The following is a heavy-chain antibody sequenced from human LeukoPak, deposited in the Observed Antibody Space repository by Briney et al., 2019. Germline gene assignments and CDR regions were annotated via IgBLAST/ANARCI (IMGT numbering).Heavy chain of an antibody. CDR1: GFTFSSYG. V-gene: IGHV3-23*01. CDR2: ISGSGGST. Sequence: PGGSLRLSCAASGFTFSSYGMSWVRQAPGKGLEWVSAISGSGGSTYYADSVKGRFTISRDNSKNTLYLQMNSLRAEDTAVYYCAKESESYDSSGSTLDYWGQGTLVTVSS. J-gene: IGHJ4*02. D-gene: IGHD3-22*01. CDR3: AKESESYDSSGSTLDY.